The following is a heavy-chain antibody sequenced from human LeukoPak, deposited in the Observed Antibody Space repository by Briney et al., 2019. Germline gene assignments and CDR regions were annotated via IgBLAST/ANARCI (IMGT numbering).Heavy chain of an antibody. CDR2: IKQDGSET. V-gene: IGHV3-7*01. D-gene: IGHD2-2*01. CDR3: ARDCRSTNCYWVFDY. CDR1: GFSFSSYW. J-gene: IGHJ4*02. Sequence: PGGSLRLSCAASGFSFSSYWMSWVRQAPGKGLEWAANIKQDGSETSYVDSVKGRFTISRDNAKNSLYLQMNSLRAEDTAVYYCARDCRSTNCYWVFDYWGQGTLVTVFS.